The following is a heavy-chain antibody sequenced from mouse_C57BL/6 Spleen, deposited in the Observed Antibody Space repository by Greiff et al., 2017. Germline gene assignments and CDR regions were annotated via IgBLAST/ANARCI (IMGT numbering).Heavy chain of an antibody. V-gene: IGHV5-4*01. CDR2: ISDGGSYT. Sequence: EVQRVESGGGLVNPGGSLKLSCAASGFTFSSYAMSWVRQTPEKRLEWVATISDGGSYTYYPDNVKGRFTISRDKAKNNLYLQMSHLKSEDTAMYYCVRDEGYYYGSSYGYFDVWGTGTTVTVSS. J-gene: IGHJ1*03. D-gene: IGHD1-1*01. CDR1: GFTFSSYA. CDR3: VRDEGYYYGSSYGYFDV.